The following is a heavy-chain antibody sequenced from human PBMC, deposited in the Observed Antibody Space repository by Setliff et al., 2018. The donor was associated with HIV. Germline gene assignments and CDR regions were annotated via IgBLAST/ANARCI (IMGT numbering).Heavy chain of an antibody. CDR1: GFTFRNYW. J-gene: IGHJ4*02. D-gene: IGHD2-8*01. V-gene: IGHV3-7*03. CDR3: VRDRPNWYANSGIFDQ. CDR2: IKEDGSVK. Sequence: PGGSLRLSCVASGFTFRNYWMTWVRQAPGKGLEWVANIKEDGSVKNYVGSARGRFIISRDNAEKSLFLHMSSLRADDSAVYYCVRDRPNWYANSGIFDQWGQGTLVTVSS.